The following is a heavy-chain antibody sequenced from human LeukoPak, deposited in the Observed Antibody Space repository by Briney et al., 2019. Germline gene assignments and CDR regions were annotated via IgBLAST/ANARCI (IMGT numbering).Heavy chain of an antibody. Sequence: GGSLRLSCAASGFNFYDYYLTWIRQSPGKGLEWVSFISNTGRSRYFADSVKGRFTISRDNAKNSLYLQMNSLRAEDTAVYYCAREVGPAYDPWGQGTLVTVSS. J-gene: IGHJ5*02. CDR3: AREVGPAYDP. CDR1: GFNFYDYY. V-gene: IGHV3-11*04. CDR2: ISNTGRSR. D-gene: IGHD1-26*01.